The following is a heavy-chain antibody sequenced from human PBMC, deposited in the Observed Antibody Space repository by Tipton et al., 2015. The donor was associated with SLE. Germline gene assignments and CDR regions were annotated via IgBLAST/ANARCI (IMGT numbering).Heavy chain of an antibody. V-gene: IGHV4-34*01. CDR1: GGSFSGYY. J-gene: IGHJ4*02. Sequence: TLSLTCAVYGGSFSGYYWSWIRQPPGKGLEWIGEINHSGGTNYNPSLKSRVTISVDTSKNQFSLKLSSVTAADTAVYYCARRDNDYGDYWGQGTLVTVSS. CDR2: INHSGGT. D-gene: IGHD5-24*01. CDR3: ARRDNDYGDY.